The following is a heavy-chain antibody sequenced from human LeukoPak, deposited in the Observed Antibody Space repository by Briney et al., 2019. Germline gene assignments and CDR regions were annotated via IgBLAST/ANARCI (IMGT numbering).Heavy chain of an antibody. J-gene: IGHJ6*03. CDR3: AKDGGSSWITARYYYYYYMDV. Sequence: GGSLRLSCAASGFTFSSYAVSWVRQAPGKGLEWVSAISGSGGSTYYADSVKGRFTISRDNSKNTLYLQMNSLRAEDTAVYYCAKDGGSSWITARYYYYYYMDVWGKGTTVTVSS. D-gene: IGHD6-13*01. V-gene: IGHV3-23*01. CDR2: ISGSGGST. CDR1: GFTFSSYA.